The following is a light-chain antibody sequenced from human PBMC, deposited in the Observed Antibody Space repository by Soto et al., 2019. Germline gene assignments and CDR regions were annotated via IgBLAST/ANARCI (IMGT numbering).Light chain of an antibody. V-gene: IGKV3-11*01. CDR1: QSVSSF. J-gene: IGKJ5*01. CDR3: QQRGNLSGRT. Sequence: IALTQSPATLSLSQGERATLSCRASQSVSSFLAWYQQKPGQATRLLIYDASKRATGVPDRFSGSGAGTNVSITTSSLEHQDVAVYYCQQRGNLSGRTFGQGTQLEIK. CDR2: DAS.